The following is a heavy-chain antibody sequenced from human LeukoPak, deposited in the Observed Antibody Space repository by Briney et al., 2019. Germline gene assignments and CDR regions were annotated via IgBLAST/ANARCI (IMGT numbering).Heavy chain of an antibody. CDR1: GFTFSSYV. CDR3: AKPHFDD. V-gene: IGHV3-30*04. CDR2: ISYDGSNE. J-gene: IGHJ4*02. Sequence: PGRSLRLSCAASGFTFSSYVMHWVRQAPGKGLEWVAIISYDGSNEYYADSVKGRFTISRDNSKNTLYLQMNSLRAADTAVYYCAKPHFDDWGQGTLVTVSS.